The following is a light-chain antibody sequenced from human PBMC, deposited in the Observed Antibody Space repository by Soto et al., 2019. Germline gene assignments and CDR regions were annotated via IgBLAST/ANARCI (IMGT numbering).Light chain of an antibody. V-gene: IGLV1-51*01. CDR1: SSNIGINY. Sequence: QSVLTQPPSVSAAPGQKITISCSGSSSNIGINYVSLFQHLPGTAPKLLMYDNNKRPSGIPDRFSGSKSGTSATLGITGLQTGDEADYYCGTWDSSLSVYVFGTGTKLTVL. CDR2: DNN. J-gene: IGLJ1*01. CDR3: GTWDSSLSVYV.